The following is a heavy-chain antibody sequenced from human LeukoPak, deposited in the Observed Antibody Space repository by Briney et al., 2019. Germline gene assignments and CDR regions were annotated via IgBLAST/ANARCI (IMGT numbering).Heavy chain of an antibody. J-gene: IGHJ4*02. Sequence: ASVKVSCKASGYTFTSYGISWVRQAPGQGLEWMGWISAYNGNTNYARKLQGRVTMTTDTSTSTAYMELRSLRSDDTAVYYCAINPPVRGVIITLDYWGQGTLVTVSS. V-gene: IGHV1-18*01. CDR3: AINPPVRGVIITLDY. CDR1: GYTFTSYG. CDR2: ISAYNGNT. D-gene: IGHD3-10*01.